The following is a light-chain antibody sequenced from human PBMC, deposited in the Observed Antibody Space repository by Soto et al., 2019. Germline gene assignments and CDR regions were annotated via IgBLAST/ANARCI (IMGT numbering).Light chain of an antibody. Sequence: DIQMTQSPSSLSASVGDRVTITCRASQSISNYLNWYQQKPGKAPKLLISAASSLQSGVPSRFSGSGSGTDFTLTISCLQSEDFATYYCQQYYSFPRTFGQGTKVDIK. CDR3: QQYYSFPRT. CDR2: AAS. V-gene: IGKV1-39*01. CDR1: QSISNY. J-gene: IGKJ1*01.